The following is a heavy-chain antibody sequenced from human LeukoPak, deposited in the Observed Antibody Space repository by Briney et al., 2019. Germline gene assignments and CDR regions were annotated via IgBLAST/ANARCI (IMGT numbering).Heavy chain of an antibody. Sequence: GGSLRLSCAASGFTVSSNYMSWVRQAPGKGLEWVSVIYSGGGSTYYADSVKGRFTLSRDNSKNTLSLQMDSLRVEDTAVYYCAKNRGSGSYNDYWGQGTLVTVSS. J-gene: IGHJ4*02. CDR1: GFTVSSNY. CDR2: IYSGGGST. D-gene: IGHD3-10*01. V-gene: IGHV3-66*02. CDR3: AKNRGSGSYNDY.